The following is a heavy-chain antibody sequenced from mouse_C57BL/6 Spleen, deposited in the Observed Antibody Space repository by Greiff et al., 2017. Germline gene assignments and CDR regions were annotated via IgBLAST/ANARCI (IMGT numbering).Heavy chain of an antibody. CDR2: IYPGDGDT. CDR1: GYAFSSSW. CDR3: ARNGRMDY. Sequence: QVQLQQSGPELVKPGASVKISCKASGYAFSSSWMNWVKQRPGKGLEWIGRIYPGDGDTNYNGKFKGKATLTADKSSSTAYMQLSSLTSEDSAVYFCARNGRMDYWGQGTSVTVSS. J-gene: IGHJ4*01. V-gene: IGHV1-82*01.